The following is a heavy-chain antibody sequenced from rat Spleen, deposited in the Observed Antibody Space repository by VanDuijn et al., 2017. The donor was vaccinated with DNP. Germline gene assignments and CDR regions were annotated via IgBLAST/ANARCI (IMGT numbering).Heavy chain of an antibody. D-gene: IGHD1-11*01. CDR1: GFTFSDYA. J-gene: IGHJ2*01. CDR3: TTDFERGY. CDR2: VSYDGGST. Sequence: EVQLVESGGGLVQPGRSLKLSCAASGFTFSDYAMAWVRQAPTKGLEWVASVSYDGGSTSYRDSVKGRFTIFRDNAKSILYLQMDSLRSEDTATYYCTTDFERGYWGQGVMVTVSS. V-gene: IGHV5-20*01.